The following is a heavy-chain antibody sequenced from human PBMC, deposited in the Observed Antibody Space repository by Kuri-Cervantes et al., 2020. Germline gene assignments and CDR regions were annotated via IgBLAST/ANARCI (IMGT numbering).Heavy chain of an antibody. D-gene: IGHD3-9*01. CDR3: ASLRYDILTGYYGEGSAFDI. CDR1: GFTVGDYA. V-gene: IGHV3-11*01. J-gene: IGHJ3*02. CDR2: ISSSGSTI. Sequence: GESLKISCTASGFTVGDYAMSWIRQAPGKGLEWVSYISSSGSTIYYADSVKGRFTISRDNAKNSLYLQMNSLRAEDTAVYYCASLRYDILTGYYGEGSAFDIWGQGTMVTVSS.